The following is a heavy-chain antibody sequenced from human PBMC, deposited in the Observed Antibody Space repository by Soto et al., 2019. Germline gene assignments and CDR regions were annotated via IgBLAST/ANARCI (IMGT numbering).Heavy chain of an antibody. D-gene: IGHD1-26*01. CDR1: GGSISSSSYY. Sequence: SETLSLTCTVSGGSISSSSYYWGWIRQPPGKGLEWIGSIYYSGSTYYNPSLKSRVTISVDTSKNQFSLKLSSVTAADTAVYYCARHVREELGATVYWGQGTLVTVSS. J-gene: IGHJ4*02. V-gene: IGHV4-39*01. CDR2: IYYSGST. CDR3: ARHVREELGATVY.